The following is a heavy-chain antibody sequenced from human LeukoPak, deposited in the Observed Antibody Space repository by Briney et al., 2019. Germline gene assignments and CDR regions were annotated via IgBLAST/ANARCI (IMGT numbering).Heavy chain of an antibody. CDR1: GGSISSSSYY. V-gene: IGHV4-39*07. CDR3: ARATLTGTTPYYYMDV. J-gene: IGHJ6*03. D-gene: IGHD1-20*01. CDR2: IHYSGST. Sequence: PETLSLTCSVSGGSISSSSYYWGWIRQPPGKGLEWIGNIHYSGSTYYNPSLKSRVTISVDTSKNQFSLKLRSVTAADTAVYYCARATLTGTTPYYYMDVWGKGTTVTVSS.